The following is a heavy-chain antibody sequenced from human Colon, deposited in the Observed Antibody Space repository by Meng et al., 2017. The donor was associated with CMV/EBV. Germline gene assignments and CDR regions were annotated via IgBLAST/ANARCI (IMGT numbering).Heavy chain of an antibody. CDR2: ISSSGNTL. Sequence: GESLKISCAASGFTFSDYYMYWIRQAPGKGLEWVSYISSSGNTLYYAGSVKGQFTISRDNARNSLYLQMDTLRAEDTAVYYCAREVYVGSLGFGMDVWGLGTTVTVSS. CDR1: GFTFSDYY. V-gene: IGHV3-11*01. CDR3: AREVYVGSLGFGMDV. J-gene: IGHJ6*02. D-gene: IGHD3-16*01.